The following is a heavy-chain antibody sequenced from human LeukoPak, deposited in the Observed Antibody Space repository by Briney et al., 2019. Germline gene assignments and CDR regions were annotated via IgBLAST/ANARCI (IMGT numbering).Heavy chain of an antibody. CDR2: IYYSGST. D-gene: IGHD4-17*01. CDR1: GGSISSYY. V-gene: IGHV4-59*01. Sequence: SETLSLTCTVSGGSISSYYWSWIRQPPGKGLEWIGYIYYSGSTNYNPSLKSRVTISVDTSKTHFSLKLSSVTAADTAVYYCARFGSTVTGYYYGMDVWGQGTTVTVSS. J-gene: IGHJ6*02. CDR3: ARFGSTVTGYYYGMDV.